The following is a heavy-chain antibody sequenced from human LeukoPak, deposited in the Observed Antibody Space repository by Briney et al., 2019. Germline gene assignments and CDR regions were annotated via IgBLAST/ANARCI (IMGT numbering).Heavy chain of an antibody. CDR2: IYYSGST. Sequence: PSETLSLTCTVSGGSISSYYWSWIRQPPGRGLEWIGYIYYSGSTNYNPSLKSRVTISVDTSKNQFSLKLSSVTAADTAVYYCARMSGYYTYYYYYYYMDVWGKGTTVTVSS. J-gene: IGHJ6*03. V-gene: IGHV4-59*01. CDR3: ARMSGYYTYYYYYYYMDV. D-gene: IGHD3-3*01. CDR1: GGSISSYY.